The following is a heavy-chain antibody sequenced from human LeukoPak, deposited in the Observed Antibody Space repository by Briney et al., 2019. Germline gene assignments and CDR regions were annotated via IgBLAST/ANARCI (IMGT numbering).Heavy chain of an antibody. V-gene: IGHV4-34*01. CDR1: GGSFSGYY. CDR3: ARDISIVGATGAFDI. J-gene: IGHJ3*02. Sequence: PSETLSLTCAVYGGSFSGYYWSWIRQPPGKGLEWIGEINHSGSTNYNPSLKSRVTISVDTSKNHFSLKLSSVTAADTAVYYCARDISIVGATGAFDIWGQGTMVTVSS. D-gene: IGHD1-26*01. CDR2: INHSGST.